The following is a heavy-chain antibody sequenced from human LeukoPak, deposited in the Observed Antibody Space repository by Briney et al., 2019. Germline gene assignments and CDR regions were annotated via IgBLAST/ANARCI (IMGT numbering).Heavy chain of an antibody. V-gene: IGHV3-30*18. CDR1: GFTISSYG. D-gene: IGHD2-2*01. CDR3: AKAQSDCRSTSCYPMDALDI. Sequence: GRSLRLSCAASGFTISSYGMHWVRQAPSKGLEWVAVVSFDVSNKYYADTVEGRFTVSRDNFKNTLNVQLNSLRAEDTAIYYCAKAQSDCRSTSCYPMDALDIWGQGTMVTVSS. J-gene: IGHJ3*02. CDR2: VSFDVSNK.